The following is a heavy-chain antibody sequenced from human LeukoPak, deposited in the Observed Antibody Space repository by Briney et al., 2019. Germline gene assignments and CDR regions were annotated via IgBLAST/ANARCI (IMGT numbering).Heavy chain of an antibody. D-gene: IGHD3-10*01. J-gene: IGHJ6*02. Sequence: GGSLRLSCEASGFTFSSYNMNWVRQAPGKGLEWVGSISGFSSYIYYSDSVKGRFTISRDNAKNSQYLQMNSLRAEDTAVYYGAGDFGGQGCDHYYGMDVWGQGTTVTVS. CDR2: ISGFSSYI. V-gene: IGHV3-21*01. CDR1: GFTFSSYN. CDR3: AGDFGGQGCDHYYGMDV.